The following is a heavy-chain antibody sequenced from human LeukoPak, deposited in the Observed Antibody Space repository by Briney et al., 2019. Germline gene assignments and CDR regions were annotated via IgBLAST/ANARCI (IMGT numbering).Heavy chain of an antibody. V-gene: IGHV4-59*08. J-gene: IGHJ3*02. CDR3: ARRNDFDI. CDR1: GGSISSYY. CDR2: IYYSGST. Sequence: SETLSLTCTVSGGSISSYYWSWIRQPPGKGLEWIGYIYYSGSTNYNPSLKSRVTISVDTSKNQFTLKLTSVTAADTAMYYCARRNDFDIWGPGTMVTVSS.